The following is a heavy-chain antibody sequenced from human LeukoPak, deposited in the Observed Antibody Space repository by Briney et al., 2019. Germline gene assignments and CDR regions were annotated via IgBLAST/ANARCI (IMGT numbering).Heavy chain of an antibody. CDR2: ISSSSTYI. J-gene: IGHJ4*02. CDR3: ARDRDFDY. CDR1: GFTFTDYN. V-gene: IGHV3-21*01. Sequence: PGGSLRLSCAASGFTFTDYNMNWVRQAPGKGLEWVSSISSSSTYIYYAESVKGRFTISRDNAKNSLYLQMNSLSAEDTAVYYCARDRDFDYWGQGTLVTVSS.